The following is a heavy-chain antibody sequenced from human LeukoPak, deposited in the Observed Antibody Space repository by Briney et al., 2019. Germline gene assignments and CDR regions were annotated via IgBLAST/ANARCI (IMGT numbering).Heavy chain of an antibody. CDR1: GFTFSSYG. D-gene: IGHD3-9*01. CDR3: AKGTGNDYDILTGYSSPVDY. Sequence: PGGSLRLSCAPSGFTFSSYGMHWVRHAPGKGLEWVAVISYDGSNKYYVDSVKGRFTISRDNSNNTLYLQMNSLRAEDTAVYYCAKGTGNDYDILTGYSSPVDYWGQGTLVTVSS. V-gene: IGHV3-30*18. J-gene: IGHJ4*02. CDR2: ISYDGSNK.